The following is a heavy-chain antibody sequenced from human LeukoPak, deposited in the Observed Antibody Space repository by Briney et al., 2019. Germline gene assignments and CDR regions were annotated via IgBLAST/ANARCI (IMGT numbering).Heavy chain of an antibody. Sequence: SETLSLTCTVSGGSISSSSYYWGWIRQPPGKGLEWIGSIYYSGSTYYNPSLKSRVTISVDTSKNQFSLKLSSVTAADTAEYYCARHAGGYYDSSGYPPYYFDYWGQGTLVTVSS. V-gene: IGHV4-39*01. D-gene: IGHD3-22*01. CDR2: IYYSGST. J-gene: IGHJ4*02. CDR3: ARHAGGYYDSSGYPPYYFDY. CDR1: GGSISSSSYY.